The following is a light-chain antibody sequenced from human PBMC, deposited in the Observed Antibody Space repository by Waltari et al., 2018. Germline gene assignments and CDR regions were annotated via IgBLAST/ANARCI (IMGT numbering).Light chain of an antibody. CDR3: HQYNNGPPYN. Sequence: EIVMTQSPATLSVSPGERAVLSCRASQSVTTNLAGYQQKPGQAPRLLIYGASTRATNIPARFSGSRSGTEFNLTISSLQSEDFAVYYCHQYNNGPPYNFGQGTKLEI. CDR1: QSVTTN. CDR2: GAS. V-gene: IGKV3-15*01. J-gene: IGKJ2*01.